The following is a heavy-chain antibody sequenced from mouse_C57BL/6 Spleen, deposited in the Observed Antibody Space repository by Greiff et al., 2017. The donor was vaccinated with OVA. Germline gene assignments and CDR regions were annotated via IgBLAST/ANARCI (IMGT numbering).Heavy chain of an antibody. CDR2: IDPEDGDT. CDR1: GFTITDYY. CDR3: TLTTVVARGFAY. Sequence: VQLQQSGAELVRPGASVKLSCTASGFTITDYYMHWVKQRPEQGLEWIGRIDPEDGDTEYAPKFQGKATMTADTSSNTSYLQLSSLTSEDTAVYYCTLTTVVARGFAYWGQGTLVTVSA. J-gene: IGHJ3*01. D-gene: IGHD1-1*01. V-gene: IGHV14-1*01.